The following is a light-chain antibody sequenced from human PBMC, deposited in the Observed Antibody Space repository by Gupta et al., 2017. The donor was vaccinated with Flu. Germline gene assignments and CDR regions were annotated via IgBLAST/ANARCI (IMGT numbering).Light chain of an antibody. J-gene: IGKJ2*01. Sequence: DIQMTQSPSSLSAPVGDRVTITCQASQDISNYLNWYLQKPGQAPKLLIYDASNLEAGVPSRFSGSGSGTDFTFTISSLQPEDIATYYCQQYDNLPRTFGQGTKLEIK. CDR2: DAS. CDR3: QQYDNLPRT. V-gene: IGKV1-33*01. CDR1: QDISNY.